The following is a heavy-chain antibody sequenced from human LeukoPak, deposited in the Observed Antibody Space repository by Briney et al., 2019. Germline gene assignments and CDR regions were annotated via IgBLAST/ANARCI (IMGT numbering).Heavy chain of an antibody. J-gene: IGHJ3*01. V-gene: IGHV3-74*01. CDR3: VREAGGTYAFDV. CDR1: GFTFNTYW. CDR2: IDGDGSRA. Sequence: GGSLRLSCAASGFTFNTYWIHWVRQGPGKGLVWVSRIDGDGSRASYADSVKGRFTISRDNAKNTLYLQMNSPSPEDTAVYFCVREAGGTYAFDVWGQGTMVTVSS. D-gene: IGHD3-16*01.